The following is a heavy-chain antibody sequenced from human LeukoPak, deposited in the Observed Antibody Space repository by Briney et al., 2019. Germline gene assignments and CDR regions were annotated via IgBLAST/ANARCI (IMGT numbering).Heavy chain of an antibody. CDR1: GGSISSSYYY. D-gene: IGHD3-3*01. V-gene: IGHV4-39*07. J-gene: IGHJ6*03. CDR2: IYYSGST. CDR3: ARVRGWSGYYRYYYYYYMGV. Sequence: SSETLSLTCTVSGGSISSSYYYWGWIRQPPGKGLEWIGGIYYSGSTYYNPSLKSRVTISVDTSKNQFSLKLSSVTAADTAVYYCARVRGWSGYYRYYYYYYMGVWGKGTTVTVSS.